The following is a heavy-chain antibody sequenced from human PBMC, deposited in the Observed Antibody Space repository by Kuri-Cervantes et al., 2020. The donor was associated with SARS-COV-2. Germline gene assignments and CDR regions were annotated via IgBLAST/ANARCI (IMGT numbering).Heavy chain of an antibody. D-gene: IGHD2-2*01. J-gene: IGHJ6*02. Sequence: SETLSLTCTVSGVSISSDYWSWIRQPAGKGLEWIGRMYSSGSTKYNPSLKSRVTISIDPSKTQFSLKLSSVTAADTAVYYCARDGVVVVPAAISFGMDVWGQGTTVTVSS. CDR3: ARDGVVVVPAAISFGMDV. V-gene: IGHV4-4*07. CDR2: MYSSGST. CDR1: GVSISSDY.